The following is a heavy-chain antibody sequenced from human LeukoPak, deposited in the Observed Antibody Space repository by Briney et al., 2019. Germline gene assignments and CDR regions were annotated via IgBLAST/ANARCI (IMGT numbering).Heavy chain of an antibody. CDR3: ARGGSSGYYYPFDY. J-gene: IGHJ4*02. CDR2: ISSSSSYI. D-gene: IGHD3-22*01. V-gene: IGHV3-21*01. CDR1: GFTFSSYS. Sequence: GGSLRLSCAASGFTFSSYSMNWVRQAPGKGLEWVSSISSSSSYIYCADSVKGRFTISRDNAKNSLYLQMNSLRAEDTAVYYCARGGSSGYYYPFDYWGQGTLVTVSS.